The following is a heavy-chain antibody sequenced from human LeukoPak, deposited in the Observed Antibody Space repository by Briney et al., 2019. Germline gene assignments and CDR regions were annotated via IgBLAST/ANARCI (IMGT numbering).Heavy chain of an antibody. J-gene: IGHJ6*02. CDR1: GFTFSSYA. CDR2: ISGSGGGA. V-gene: IGHV3-23*01. D-gene: IGHD4-23*01. CDR3: AKCPKTPYYFYGLDV. Sequence: GGSLRLSCAASGFTFSSYAMSLVRQAPGKGLEWVSAISGSGGGAFYADSVKGRFTISRDNSKNTLFLQMDSLRSDDTAVYYCAKCPKTPYYFYGLDVWGQGTTVTVSS.